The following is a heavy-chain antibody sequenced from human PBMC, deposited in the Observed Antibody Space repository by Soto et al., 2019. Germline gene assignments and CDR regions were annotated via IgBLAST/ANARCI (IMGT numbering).Heavy chain of an antibody. D-gene: IGHD4-17*01. Sequence: VQMVQSGAEVKKPGASVKVSCKASGYIFTSYGISWVRQAPGQGLEWMGWISAYNGNTNYAQKLQGRVTMTTDTSTSTAYMELRSLRSDDTAVYYCARGVDPGGDYSYFDYWGQGTLVTVSS. CDR1: GYIFTSYG. CDR3: ARGVDPGGDYSYFDY. CDR2: ISAYNGNT. J-gene: IGHJ4*02. V-gene: IGHV1-18*04.